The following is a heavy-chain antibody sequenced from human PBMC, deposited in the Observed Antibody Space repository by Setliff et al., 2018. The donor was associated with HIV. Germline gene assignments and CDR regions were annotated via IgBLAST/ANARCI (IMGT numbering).Heavy chain of an antibody. CDR3: ARHYDSSGPNYRYYYMDV. CDR2: IYHSGSR. D-gene: IGHD3-22*01. J-gene: IGHJ6*03. Sequence: SETLSLTCTVSGGSISSGNYYWNWIRQHPGKGLEWIGYIYHSGSRYYNPSLRSRLAMSVDTSKQQFSLKLNSVTAADTAVYYCARHYDSSGPNYRYYYMDVWGKGTTVTVSS. CDR1: GGSISSGNYY. V-gene: IGHV4-31*03.